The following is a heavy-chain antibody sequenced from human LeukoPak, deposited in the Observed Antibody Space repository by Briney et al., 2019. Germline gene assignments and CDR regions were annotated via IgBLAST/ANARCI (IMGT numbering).Heavy chain of an antibody. CDR1: GYTFKSYG. J-gene: IGHJ4*02. CDR2: ISAYNGNT. Sequence: ASVKVSCKASGYTFKSYGINWVRQAPGQGLEWMGWISAYNGNTNYAQKLQGRVTMTTDTSTSTAYMELRSLGSDDTAVYYCARAPYYDFWSGSLGDYWGQGTLVTVSS. CDR3: ARAPYYDFWSGSLGDY. V-gene: IGHV1-18*01. D-gene: IGHD3-3*01.